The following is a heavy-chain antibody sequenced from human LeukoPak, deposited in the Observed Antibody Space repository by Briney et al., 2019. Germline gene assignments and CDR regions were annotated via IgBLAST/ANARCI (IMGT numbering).Heavy chain of an antibody. J-gene: IGHJ4*02. CDR1: GYTFTGYY. Sequence: GASVKVSCKASGYTFTGYYMHWVRQAPGQGLEWMGWINPNSGGTNYAQKFQGRVTMTRDTSISTAYMELSSLRSEDTAVYYCARRYYGSGSYDHWGQGTLVTVSS. V-gene: IGHV1-2*02. D-gene: IGHD3-10*01. CDR3: ARRYYGSGSYDH. CDR2: INPNSGGT.